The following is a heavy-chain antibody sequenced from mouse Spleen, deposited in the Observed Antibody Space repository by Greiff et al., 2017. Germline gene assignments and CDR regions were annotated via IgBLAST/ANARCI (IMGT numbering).Heavy chain of an antibody. Sequence: DVKLVESGGDLVKPGGSLKLSCAASGFTFSSYGMSWVRQTPDKRLEWVATISSGGSYTYYPDSVKGRFTISRDNAKNTLYLQMSSLKSEDTAMYYCARIYDYDNWAFDYWGQGTTLTVSS. D-gene: IGHD2-4*01. CDR3: ARIYDYDNWAFDY. CDR2: ISSGGSYT. V-gene: IGHV5-6*02. J-gene: IGHJ2*01. CDR1: GFTFSSYG.